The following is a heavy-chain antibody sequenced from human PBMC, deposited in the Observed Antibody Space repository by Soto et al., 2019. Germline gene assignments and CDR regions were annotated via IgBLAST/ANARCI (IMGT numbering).Heavy chain of an antibody. D-gene: IGHD6-13*01. CDR3: AREILSRSWDYYYYYGMDV. CDR2: ISSSSSYI. CDR1: GFTFSSYS. Sequence: EVQLVESGGGLVKPGGSLRLSCAASGFTFSSYSMNWVRQAPGKGLEWVSSISSSSSYIYYADSVKGRFTISRDNAKNSLYLQMNSLRAEDTAVYYCAREILSRSWDYYYYYGMDVWSQGTTVTVSS. J-gene: IGHJ6*02. V-gene: IGHV3-21*01.